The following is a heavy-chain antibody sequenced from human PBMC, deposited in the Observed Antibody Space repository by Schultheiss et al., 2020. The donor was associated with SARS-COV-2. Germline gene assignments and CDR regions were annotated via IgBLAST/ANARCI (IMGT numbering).Heavy chain of an antibody. J-gene: IGHJ3*02. V-gene: IGHV4-59*01. CDR3: ARADSSGYCDAFDI. Sequence: GSLRLSCTVSGGSISSYYWSWIRQPPGKGLEWIGYIYYSGSTNYNPSLKSRVTISVDTSKNQFSLKLSSVTAADTAVYYCARADSSGYCDAFDIWGQGTMVTVSS. CDR2: IYYSGST. D-gene: IGHD3-22*01. CDR1: GGSISSYY.